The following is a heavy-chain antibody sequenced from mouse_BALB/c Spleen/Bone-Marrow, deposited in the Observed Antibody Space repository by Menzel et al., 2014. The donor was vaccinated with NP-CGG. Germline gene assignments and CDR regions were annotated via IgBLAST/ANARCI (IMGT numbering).Heavy chain of an antibody. CDR2: IHSNGGIT. CDR1: GFTFSNYG. CDR3: AKNQEAFDY. V-gene: IGHV5-6-3*01. Sequence: DVHLVESGGGLVQPGGSLKLSCAASGFTFSNYGMSWVRQTPDKRLELVATIHSNGGITYYPDSVKGRFTISRDNAKNTLYLQMTSLKSKDTAMYYCAKNQEAFDYWGQGTTLTVSS. D-gene: IGHD3-2*02. J-gene: IGHJ2*01.